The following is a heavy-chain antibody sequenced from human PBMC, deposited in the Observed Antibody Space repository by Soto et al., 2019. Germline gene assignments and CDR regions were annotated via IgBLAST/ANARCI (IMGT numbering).Heavy chain of an antibody. CDR1: GYNFTSYG. J-gene: IGHJ3*02. CDR2: ISPHNDRT. Sequence: QVQLVQSGADVKKPGASVKVSCKASGYNFTSYGISWVRQAPGQGLEWMGWISPHNDRTKYARRFQDRVTMTTETPTSTVYMELGSLRSDDTXXXXXXXXLYYSSGRYFDHDAFDIXXXXXVVTVSS. D-gene: IGHD6-19*01. V-gene: IGHV1-18*01. CDR3: XXXLYYSSGRYFDHDAFDI.